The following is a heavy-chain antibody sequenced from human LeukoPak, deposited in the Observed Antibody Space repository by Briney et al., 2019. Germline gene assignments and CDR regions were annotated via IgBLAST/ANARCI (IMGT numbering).Heavy chain of an antibody. CDR2: ISSSSSYI. V-gene: IGHV3-21*01. D-gene: IGHD5-24*01. J-gene: IGHJ6*03. CDR3: AREDGYTGYMDV. CDR1: GFTFDDYG. Sequence: GGSLRLSCAASGFTFDDYGMSWVRQAPGKGLEWVSSISSSSSYIYYADSVKGRFTISRDNSKNTLYLQMNSLRAEDTAVYYCAREDGYTGYMDVWGKGTTVTVSS.